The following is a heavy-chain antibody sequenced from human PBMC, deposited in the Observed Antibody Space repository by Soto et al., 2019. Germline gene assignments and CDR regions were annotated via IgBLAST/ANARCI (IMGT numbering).Heavy chain of an antibody. J-gene: IGHJ4*02. V-gene: IGHV3-74*01. CDR1: GFTFSSFW. D-gene: IGHD3-10*01. Sequence: EVQLVESGGGLVQPGGSLRLSCAVSGFTFSSFWMHWVSQAPGEGLVWVSRINTDGSSTSYADSVKGRFTISRDNAKKTLYLQMNSLRVEDTAMYYCAKRGVDTFGLSYWGQGTLVTVSS. CDR2: INTDGSST. CDR3: AKRGVDTFGLSY.